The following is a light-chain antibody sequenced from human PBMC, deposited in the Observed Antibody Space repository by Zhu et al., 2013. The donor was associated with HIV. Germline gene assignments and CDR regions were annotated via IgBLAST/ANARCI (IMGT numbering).Light chain of an antibody. J-gene: IGLJ3*02. CDR2: SHD. Sequence: QSVLTQPPSASATPGQRVTISCSGSTSNIGSNAVNWYQQLPGTAPELLIYSHDQRPSGVPDRFSGSKSGTSASLAISGLRSEDEADYYCATWDDSLSGWVFGGGTKLTVL. CDR1: TSNIGSNA. V-gene: IGLV1-47*02. CDR3: ATWDDSLSGWV.